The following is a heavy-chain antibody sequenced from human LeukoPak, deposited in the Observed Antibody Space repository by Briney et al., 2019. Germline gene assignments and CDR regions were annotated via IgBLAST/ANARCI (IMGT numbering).Heavy chain of an antibody. CDR3: ARDIGDYGNDALDI. D-gene: IGHD4-17*01. CDR1: GFTFSSYE. CDR2: ISSSGSTI. J-gene: IGHJ3*02. V-gene: IGHV3-48*03. Sequence: PGGSLRLSCAASGFTFSSYEMNWVRQAPGKGLEWVSYISSSGSTIYYADSVKGRFTISRDNAKNSLYLQMNSLRAEDTAVYYCARDIGDYGNDALDIWGQGTMVTVSS.